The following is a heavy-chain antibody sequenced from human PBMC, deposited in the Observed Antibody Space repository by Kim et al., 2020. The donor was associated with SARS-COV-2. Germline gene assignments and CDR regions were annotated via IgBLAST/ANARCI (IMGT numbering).Heavy chain of an antibody. Sequence: GGSLRLSCAASGFTFSNNWMHWVRHAPGKGLVWVSRINSDGSSTNYADSVKGRFTISRDNAKNTMYLQMNSLRVEDTAVYYCASALAPTRNALDIWGQGTMVTVSS. J-gene: IGHJ3*02. V-gene: IGHV3-74*01. CDR3: ASALAPTRNALDI. CDR1: GFTFSNNW. CDR2: INSDGSST. D-gene: IGHD2-15*01.